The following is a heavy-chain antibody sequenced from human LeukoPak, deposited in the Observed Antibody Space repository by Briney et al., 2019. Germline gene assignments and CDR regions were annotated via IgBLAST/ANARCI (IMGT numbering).Heavy chain of an antibody. CDR3: ARYSPSSWSSPGSYYFDY. CDR1: GGSISSYY. V-gene: IGHV4-59*01. CDR2: IYYSGST. D-gene: IGHD6-13*01. J-gene: IGHJ4*02. Sequence: ASETLSLTCTVSGGSISSYYWSWIRQPPGKGLEWIGYIYYSGSTNYNPSLKSRVTISVDTSKNQFSLKLSSVTAADTAVYYCARYSPSSWSSPGSYYFDYWGQGTLVTVSS.